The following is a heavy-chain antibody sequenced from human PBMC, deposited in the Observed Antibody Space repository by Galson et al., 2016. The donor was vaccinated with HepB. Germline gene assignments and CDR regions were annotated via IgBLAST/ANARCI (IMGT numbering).Heavy chain of an antibody. CDR3: ARDRYLQLQLQSGYLDY. V-gene: IGHV1-46*01. J-gene: IGHJ4*02. CDR2: INPSIGST. CDR1: GYTFTSYY. D-gene: IGHD5-24*01. Sequence: SVKVSCKASGYTFTSYYIHWVRQAPGQGLEWMGIINPSIGSTTYAQKLQGRITVTRDTSTSTVYMELSSLRSEDTALYFCARDRYLQLQLQSGYLDYWGQGPVVTVSS.